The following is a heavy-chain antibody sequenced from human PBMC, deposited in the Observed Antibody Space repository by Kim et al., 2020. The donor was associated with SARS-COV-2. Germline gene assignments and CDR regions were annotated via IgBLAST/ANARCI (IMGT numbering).Heavy chain of an antibody. V-gene: IGHV4-39*01. D-gene: IGHD6-13*01. Sequence: SPSLNRRDTISVNPSKNQFSLKLSSVTAADTAVYYCARHSIAAAGTDDWGQGTLVTVSS. J-gene: IGHJ4*02. CDR3: ARHSIAAAGTDD.